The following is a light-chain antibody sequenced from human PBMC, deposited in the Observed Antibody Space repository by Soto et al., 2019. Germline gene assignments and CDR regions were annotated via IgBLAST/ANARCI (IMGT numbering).Light chain of an antibody. Sequence: TQSPSSLSASVGDRVTITCRASQSISSWLAWYQQKPGQPPRLLIYAAFNRAAGIPARFSGSGSGTDFTLIISSLEPEDSAVYYCQQRNIWPPVTFGQGTRLEIK. J-gene: IGKJ5*01. CDR3: QQRNIWPPVT. CDR1: QSISSW. V-gene: IGKV3-11*01. CDR2: AAF.